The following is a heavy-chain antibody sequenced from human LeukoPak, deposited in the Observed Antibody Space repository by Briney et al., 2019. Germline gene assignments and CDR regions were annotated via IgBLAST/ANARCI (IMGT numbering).Heavy chain of an antibody. J-gene: IGHJ4*02. Sequence: GGSLRLSCAASGFTFSSYAMSWVRQAPGKGLEWVSAISGSGGSTYYADSVRGRFTISRDNSKNTLYLQMNSLRAEDTAVYYCAKDYCSSTSCTIFDYWGQGTLVTVSS. D-gene: IGHD2-2*01. CDR2: ISGSGGST. CDR1: GFTFSSYA. CDR3: AKDYCSSTSCTIFDY. V-gene: IGHV3-23*01.